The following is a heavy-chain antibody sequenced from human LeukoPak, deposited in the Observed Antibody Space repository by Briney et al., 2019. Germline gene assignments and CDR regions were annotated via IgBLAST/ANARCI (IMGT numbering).Heavy chain of an antibody. CDR2: IYYSGST. CDR3: ATTTGTTGWHY. CDR1: GGSISSYY. J-gene: IGHJ4*02. D-gene: IGHD1-1*01. Sequence: SETLSLTCTVSGGSISSYYWSWIRQPPGKGLEWIGYIYYSGSTNYNPSPKSRVAISVDTSKNQFSLKLSSVTAADTAVYYCATTTGTTGWHYWGQGTLVTVSS. V-gene: IGHV4-59*08.